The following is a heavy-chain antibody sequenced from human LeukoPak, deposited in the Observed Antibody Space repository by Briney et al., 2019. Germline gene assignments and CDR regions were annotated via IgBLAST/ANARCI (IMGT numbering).Heavy chain of an antibody. D-gene: IGHD4-23*01. V-gene: IGHV1-2*02. CDR1: GYTFTGYY. Sequence: ASVKVSCKASGYTFTGYYMHWVRQAPGQGLEWMGWINPNSGSTNYAQKFQGRVTMTRDASISTAYMELSRLRSDDTAVYYCASLGQVVVTPRNAVSAWGQGTLVTVSS. CDR2: INPNSGST. J-gene: IGHJ5*02. CDR3: ASLGQVVVTPRNAVSA.